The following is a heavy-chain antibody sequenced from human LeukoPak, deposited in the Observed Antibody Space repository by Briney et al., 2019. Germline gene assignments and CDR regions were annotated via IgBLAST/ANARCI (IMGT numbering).Heavy chain of an antibody. J-gene: IGHJ4*02. Sequence: GGSLRLSCVGSGFTFSSYWMYWVRHAPGKGPVWVSHINSDGTTTSYADSVKGRFTISRDNAKNSLYLQMNSLRAEDTAVYYCARLSGWYYFDYWGQGTLVTVSS. CDR2: INSDGTTT. CDR1: GFTFSSYW. CDR3: ARLSGWYYFDY. V-gene: IGHV3-74*01. D-gene: IGHD6-19*01.